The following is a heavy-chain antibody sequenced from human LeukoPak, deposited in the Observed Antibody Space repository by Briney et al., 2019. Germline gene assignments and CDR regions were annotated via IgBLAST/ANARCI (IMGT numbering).Heavy chain of an antibody. CDR3: ARLNPEEDYDILTGRLAPFDY. V-gene: IGHV3-23*01. Sequence: QAGGSLRLSCRASGFTFTNAWMGWVRQAPGKGLEWVSAISGSGGSTCYADSVKGRFTISRDNSKNTLYLQMNSLRAEDTAVYYCARLNPEEDYDILTGRLAPFDYWGQGTLVTVSS. J-gene: IGHJ4*02. CDR2: ISGSGGST. D-gene: IGHD3-9*01. CDR1: GFTFTNAW.